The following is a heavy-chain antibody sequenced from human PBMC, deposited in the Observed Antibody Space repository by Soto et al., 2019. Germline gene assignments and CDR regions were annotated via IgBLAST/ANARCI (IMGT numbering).Heavy chain of an antibody. CDR1: GYTFTSYG. CDR3: ARAPRSSWYAP. V-gene: IGHV1-18*01. CDR2: ISAYNGNT. J-gene: IGHJ5*02. D-gene: IGHD6-13*01. Sequence: QVQLVQSGAEVKKPGASVKVACKASGYTFTSYGISWVRQAPGQGLEWMGWISAYNGNTTYAQKLQGRVNLTTDTYTSTAYMELTSLRSDDTAVYHCARAPRSSWYAPWGQGTQVTVSS.